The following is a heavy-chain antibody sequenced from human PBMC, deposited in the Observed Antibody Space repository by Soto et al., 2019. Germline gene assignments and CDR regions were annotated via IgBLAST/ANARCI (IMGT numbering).Heavy chain of an antibody. CDR1: GYIFTAYS. J-gene: IGHJ1*01. D-gene: IGHD2-15*01. CDR3: AREEKCSDGVCYSEYFQR. CDR2: VNPSGGST. Sequence: ASVKVSCKASGYIFTAYSMHWVRQAPGQGLEWMGVVNPSGGSTNYAQRFQGRITMTRDTSTSTVYMDLKFLTSEDTAVYYCAREEKCSDGVCYSEYFQRWGQGTLVTVSS. V-gene: IGHV1-46*01.